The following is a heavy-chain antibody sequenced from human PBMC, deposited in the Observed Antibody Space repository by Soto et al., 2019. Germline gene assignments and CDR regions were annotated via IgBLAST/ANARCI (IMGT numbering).Heavy chain of an antibody. Sequence: GGSLRLSCAASGFTFSSYEMNWVRQAPGKGLEWVSYISSSGSTIYYADSVKGRFTISRDNAKNSLYLQMNSLRAEDTAVYYCARAPRGYSYGPVECLQHWGQGTLVTVSS. CDR2: ISSSGSTI. V-gene: IGHV3-48*03. D-gene: IGHD5-18*01. CDR3: ARAPRGYSYGPVECLQH. CDR1: GFTFSSYE. J-gene: IGHJ1*01.